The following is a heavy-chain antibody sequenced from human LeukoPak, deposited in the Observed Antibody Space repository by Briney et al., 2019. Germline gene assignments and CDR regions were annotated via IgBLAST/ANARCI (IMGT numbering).Heavy chain of an antibody. Sequence: AGRSLRLSCAASGFTFSSYGMHWVRQAPGKGLEWVAVISYDGSNKYYADSVKGRFTISRDNSKNTLYLQMNSLRSEDTAVYYCARAMYYDFWSGYYNVFGYYYYYMDVWGKGTTVTVSS. V-gene: IGHV3-30*03. D-gene: IGHD3-3*01. CDR3: ARAMYYDFWSGYYNVFGYYYYYMDV. J-gene: IGHJ6*03. CDR2: ISYDGSNK. CDR1: GFTFSSYG.